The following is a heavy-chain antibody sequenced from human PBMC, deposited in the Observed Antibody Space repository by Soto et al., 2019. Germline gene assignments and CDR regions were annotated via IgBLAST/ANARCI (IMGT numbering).Heavy chain of an antibody. D-gene: IGHD6-19*01. Sequence: SETLSLTCTVSGGSISSSSYYWGWIRQPPGKGLEWIGSIYYSGSTYYNPSLKSRVTISVDTSKNQFSLKLSSVTAADTAVYYCASTWLVQDDAFDIWGQGTMVTVS. CDR1: GGSISSSSYY. V-gene: IGHV4-39*01. CDR3: ASTWLVQDDAFDI. J-gene: IGHJ3*02. CDR2: IYYSGST.